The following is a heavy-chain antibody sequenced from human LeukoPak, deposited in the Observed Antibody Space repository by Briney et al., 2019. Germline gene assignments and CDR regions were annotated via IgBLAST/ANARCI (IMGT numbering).Heavy chain of an antibody. V-gene: IGHV4-34*01. D-gene: IGHD3-3*01. CDR1: GGSFSGYY. J-gene: IGHJ4*02. CDR2: INHSGST. CDR3: ARIPRLWSGYYLIDY. Sequence: PSETLSLTCAVYGGSFSGYYWSWIRQPPGKGLEWIGEINHSGSTNYNPSLKSRVTISVDTSKNQFSLKLSSVTAADTAVYYCARIPRLWSGYYLIDYWGQGTLVTVSS.